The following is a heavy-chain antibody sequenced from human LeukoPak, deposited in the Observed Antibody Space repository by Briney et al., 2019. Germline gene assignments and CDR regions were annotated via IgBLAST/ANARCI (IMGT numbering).Heavy chain of an antibody. CDR2: INSDGRST. D-gene: IGHD1-26*01. V-gene: IGHV3-74*01. CDR3: AREMVGPTGFNY. Sequence: GGSLRLSCAASRITISNNYVSWVRQAPGKGLVWVSRINSDGRSTNFADSVKGRFTISRDNAKNTLYLQMNSLRAEDTAVYYCAREMVGPTGFNYWGQGTLVTVSS. CDR1: RITISNNY. J-gene: IGHJ4*02.